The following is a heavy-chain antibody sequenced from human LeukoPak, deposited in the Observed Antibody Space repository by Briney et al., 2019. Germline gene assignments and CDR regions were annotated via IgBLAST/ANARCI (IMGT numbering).Heavy chain of an antibody. D-gene: IGHD3-10*01. CDR2: INSDGSST. Sequence: GGSLRLSCAASGFTFSNYWMHWVRQAPGKGLVWVSRINSDGSSTTYADSVKGRFTISRDNAKNTLYLRMNSLRAEDTAVYYCAGSRGGPYYFDYWGQGTLVTVSS. CDR3: AGSRGGPYYFDY. J-gene: IGHJ4*02. V-gene: IGHV3-74*01. CDR1: GFTFSNYW.